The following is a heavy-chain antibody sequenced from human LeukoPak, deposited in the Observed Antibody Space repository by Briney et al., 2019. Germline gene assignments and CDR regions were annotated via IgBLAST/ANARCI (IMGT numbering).Heavy chain of an antibody. J-gene: IGHJ4*02. V-gene: IGHV1-2*02. D-gene: IGHD2-15*01. CDR1: GYTFSGNN. CDR2: INPNSGGT. CDR3: ARGDGSSGFEY. Sequence: ASVMVSCTSSGYTFSGNNLYWVRQAPGQGLEWMGWINPNSGGTNYAQKFQGRVTMTKNTSISTAYMELNRLRSDDTAVYYCARGDGSSGFEYWGQGTLVTVPS.